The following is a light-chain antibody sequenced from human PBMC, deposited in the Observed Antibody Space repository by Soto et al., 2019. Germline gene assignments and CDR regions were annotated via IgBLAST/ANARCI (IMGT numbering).Light chain of an antibody. CDR1: QSVSSY. CDR3: QQRSNWPLT. V-gene: IGKV3-11*01. J-gene: IGKJ4*01. CDR2: DAS. Sequence: EIVLTQSPATLSLSPGERATLSCRASQSVSSYLAWYQQKPGQAPSLLIYDASNRATGIPARFSGSGSGTDFTLTISRLEPEDFAIYYCQQRSNWPLTFGGGTKVDIK.